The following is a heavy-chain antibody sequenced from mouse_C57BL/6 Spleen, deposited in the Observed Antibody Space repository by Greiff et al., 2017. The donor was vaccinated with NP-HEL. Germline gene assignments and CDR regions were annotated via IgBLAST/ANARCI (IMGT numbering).Heavy chain of an antibody. Sequence: VQLVESGAELVRPGASVTLSCKASGYTFTDYEMHWVKQTPVHGLEWIGAIDPETGGTAYNQKFKGKAILTADKSSSTAYMELRSLTSEDSAVYYCTGAYAMDYWGQGTSVTVSS. CDR3: TGAYAMDY. J-gene: IGHJ4*01. CDR1: GYTFTDYE. CDR2: IDPETGGT. V-gene: IGHV1-15*01.